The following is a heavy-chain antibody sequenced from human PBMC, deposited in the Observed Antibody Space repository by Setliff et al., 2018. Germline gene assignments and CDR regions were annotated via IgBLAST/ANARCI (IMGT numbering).Heavy chain of an antibody. V-gene: IGHV3-7*01. CDR1: GFTFRSYW. J-gene: IGHJ4*02. CDR2: IKKDGSIK. D-gene: IGHD4-17*01. CDR3: SRDLQGSGDYVVDY. Sequence: GGSLRLSCAASGFTFRSYWMSWVRQAPGKGLEWVANIKKDGSIKCYLDSVRGRFTISRDNAENSLTLQMNSLRVEDTAVYYCSRDLQGSGDYVVDYWGQGTLVTVSS.